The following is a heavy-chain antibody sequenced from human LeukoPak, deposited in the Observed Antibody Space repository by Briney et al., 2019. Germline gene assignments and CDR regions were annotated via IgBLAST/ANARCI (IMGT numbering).Heavy chain of an antibody. CDR1: GNSISSGDNY. Sequence: PSQTLSLTCTVSGNSISSGDNYWSWIRQPAGKGLEWIGRIYTSGSTNYNPSLKSRVTISGDTSKNQFSLKLSSVTAADTAVYYRARLKRIAAGGGDYWGQGTLVTVS. CDR3: ARLKRIAAGGGDY. J-gene: IGHJ4*02. V-gene: IGHV4-61*02. CDR2: IYTSGST. D-gene: IGHD6-13*01.